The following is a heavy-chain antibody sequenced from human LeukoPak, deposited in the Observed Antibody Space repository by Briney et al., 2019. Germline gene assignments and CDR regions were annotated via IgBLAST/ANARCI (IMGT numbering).Heavy chain of an antibody. CDR3: ARGLGSSSWFSLKGDQYYFDY. D-gene: IGHD6-13*01. J-gene: IGHJ4*02. CDR2: INQSGST. CDR1: GGSFSGYY. Sequence: SETLSLTCAVYGGSFSGYYWSWIRQPPGKGLEWIGEINQSGSTNYNPSLKSRVTISVDTSKNQFSLRLSSVTAADTAVYYCARGLGSSSWFSLKGDQYYFDYWGQGALVTVSS. V-gene: IGHV4-34*01.